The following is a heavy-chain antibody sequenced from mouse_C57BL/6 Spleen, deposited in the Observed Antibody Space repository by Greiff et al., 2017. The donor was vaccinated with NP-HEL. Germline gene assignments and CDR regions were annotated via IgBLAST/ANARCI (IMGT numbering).Heavy chain of an antibody. J-gene: IGHJ2*01. V-gene: IGHV5-9*01. CDR2: ISGGGGNT. CDR1: GFTFSSYT. CDR3: ARRGIYDGYFDY. Sequence: DVQLVESGGGLVKPGGSLKLSCAASGFTFSSYTMSWVRQTPEKRLEWVATISGGGGNTYYPDSVKGRFTISRDNAKNTLYLQMSSLRSEDTALYYCARRGIYDGYFDYWGQGTTLTVSS. D-gene: IGHD2-3*01.